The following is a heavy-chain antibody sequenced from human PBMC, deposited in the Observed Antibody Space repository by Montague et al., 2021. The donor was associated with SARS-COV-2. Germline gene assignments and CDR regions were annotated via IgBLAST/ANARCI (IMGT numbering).Heavy chain of an antibody. V-gene: IGHV4-39*07. Sequence: SETLSLTCTVSGGSISSSSYYWGWIRQPPGKGLEWIGSIYYSGSTYYNPSLKSRVTISVDTSKNQFSLKLSSVTAADTAVYYCARKDYDSSGYWSGFFDYWGQGTLVTVSS. CDR3: ARKDYDSSGYWSGFFDY. CDR2: IYYSGST. CDR1: GGSISSSSYY. D-gene: IGHD3-22*01. J-gene: IGHJ4*02.